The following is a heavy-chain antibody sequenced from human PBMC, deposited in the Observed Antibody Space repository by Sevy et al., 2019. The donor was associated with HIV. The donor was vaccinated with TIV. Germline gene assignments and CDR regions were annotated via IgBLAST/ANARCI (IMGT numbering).Heavy chain of an antibody. CDR3: ATTKDYYDSSGCPFDY. Sequence: ASVKVSCKVSGYTLTGLSMHCVRQAPGKGLEWMGSFDPEDGETIYAQNFQGRVTMTEDTSTDTAYMELSSLRSEDTAVYFCATTKDYYDSSGCPFDYWGQGTLVTVSS. J-gene: IGHJ4*02. CDR1: GYTLTGLS. CDR2: FDPEDGET. D-gene: IGHD3-22*01. V-gene: IGHV1-24*01.